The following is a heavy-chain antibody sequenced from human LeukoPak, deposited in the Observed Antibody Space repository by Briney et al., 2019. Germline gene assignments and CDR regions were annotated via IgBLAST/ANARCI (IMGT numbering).Heavy chain of an antibody. D-gene: IGHD3-16*01. CDR2: IYYSGIT. Sequence: SETLSLTCTVSGGSFSTFYWSWIRQSPGKGLEWIGYIYYSGITSYNPSLKSRVTISVDTSKNQFSLKLSSVTAADTAVYYCARGEDNWSFDYWGQGTLVTVSS. V-gene: IGHV4-59*12. CDR1: GGSFSTFY. CDR3: ARGEDNWSFDY. J-gene: IGHJ4*02.